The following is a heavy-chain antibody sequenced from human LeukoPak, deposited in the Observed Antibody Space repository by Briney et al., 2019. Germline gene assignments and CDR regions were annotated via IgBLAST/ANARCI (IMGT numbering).Heavy chain of an antibody. CDR1: GFTVSNNY. V-gene: IGHV3-53*01. CDR3: AGGHEALGY. J-gene: IGHJ4*02. D-gene: IGHD3-10*01. CDR2: IYSAGRT. Sequence: GGSLRLSCAASGFTVSNNYMSWVRQPPGKGLEWVSLIYSAGRTFYAASVKGRFTISRDNSKNTLYLQMNSLRAEDTAIYYCAGGHEALGYWGQGTLVPVSS.